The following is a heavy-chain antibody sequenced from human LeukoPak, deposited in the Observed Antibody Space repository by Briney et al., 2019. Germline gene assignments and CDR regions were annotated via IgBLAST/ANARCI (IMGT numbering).Heavy chain of an antibody. CDR3: ARDRHLDYEGFDY. CDR2: IYTSGST. D-gene: IGHD4-17*01. Sequence: SQTLSLTCTVSGGSISSGSYYWSWIRQPAGKGLEWIGRIYTSGSTNYNPSLKSRVTISVDTSKNQFSLKLSSVTAADRAVYYCARDRHLDYEGFDYWGQGTLVTVSS. J-gene: IGHJ4*02. V-gene: IGHV4-61*02. CDR1: GGSISSGSYY.